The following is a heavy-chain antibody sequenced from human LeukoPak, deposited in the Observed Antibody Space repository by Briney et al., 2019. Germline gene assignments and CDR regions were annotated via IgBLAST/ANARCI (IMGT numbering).Heavy chain of an antibody. CDR3: ARSTTYCTNGVCYTSFRFDP. D-gene: IGHD2-8*01. CDR1: GGTFSSYA. V-gene: IGHV1-69*13. J-gene: IGHJ5*02. CDR2: IIPIFGTA. Sequence: SVKVSCKASGGTFSSYAISWVRQAPGQGLEWMGGIIPIFGTANYAQKFQGRVTITADESTSTAYMELSSLRSEDTAVYYCARSTTYCTNGVCYTSFRFDPWGQGTLVTVSS.